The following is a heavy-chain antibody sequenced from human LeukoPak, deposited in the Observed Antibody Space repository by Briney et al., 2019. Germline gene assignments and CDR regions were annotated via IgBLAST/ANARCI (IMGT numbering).Heavy chain of an antibody. J-gene: IGHJ4*02. CDR1: GFIFSNYP. CDR3: AKENPVGGTNYFDY. CDR2: ITGSGESI. Sequence: PGGSLRLSCAASGFIFSNYPMSWVRQAPGKGLEWVSAITGSGESIYYADSVKGRFTISRDNSKNTLYLQMNTLRAEDRAVYYCAKENPVGGTNYFDYWGQGTLVTVAS. D-gene: IGHD1-26*01. V-gene: IGHV3-23*01.